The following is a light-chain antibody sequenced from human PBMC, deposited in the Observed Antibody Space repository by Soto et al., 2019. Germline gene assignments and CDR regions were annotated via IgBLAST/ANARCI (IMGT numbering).Light chain of an antibody. CDR3: ETWGSNTYV. J-gene: IGLJ1*01. Sequence: QLVLTQSSSASASLGSSVKLTCTLSSGHSSYIIAWHQQQPGKAPRYLMKLEGSGSYNTGSGVPDRFSGSSSGADRYLTISNLQFEDEADYYCETWGSNTYVFGTGTKVTVL. CDR1: SGHSSYI. V-gene: IGLV4-60*02. CDR2: LEGSGSY.